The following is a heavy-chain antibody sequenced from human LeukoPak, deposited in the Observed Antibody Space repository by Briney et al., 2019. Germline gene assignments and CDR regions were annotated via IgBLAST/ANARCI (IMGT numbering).Heavy chain of an antibody. CDR1: GFSLSTSGVG. Sequence: SGPTLVNPTQTLTLTCTFSGFSLSTSGVGVGWIRQPPGKALEWLAVIYWDNDRRYSPSLKSRLTITKDTSKNQVVLTMTNMDPVDTATYYCATATKVATIKLGDYWGQGTLVTVSS. V-gene: IGHV2-5*02. CDR3: ATATKVATIKLGDY. D-gene: IGHD5-12*01. CDR2: IYWDNDR. J-gene: IGHJ4*02.